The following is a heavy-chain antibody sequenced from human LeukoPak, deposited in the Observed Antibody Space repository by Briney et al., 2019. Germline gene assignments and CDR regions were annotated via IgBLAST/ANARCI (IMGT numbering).Heavy chain of an antibody. CDR2: INQDGGEK. J-gene: IGHJ4*02. CDR1: GFTFSNYW. Sequence: GGSLRLSCAASGFTFSNYWMSWVRQAPGKGLEWVANINQDGGEKYYVDSVKGRFTISRDNAKISLYLQMNSLRAEDTAIYYCVTDGRQLVPHYWGQGTLVTVSS. D-gene: IGHD6-6*01. V-gene: IGHV3-7*05. CDR3: VTDGRQLVPHY.